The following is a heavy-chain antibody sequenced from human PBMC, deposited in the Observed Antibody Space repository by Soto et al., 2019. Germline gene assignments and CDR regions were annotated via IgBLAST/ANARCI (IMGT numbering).Heavy chain of an antibody. CDR3: ARTGVVVAAPYYYYYYMDV. J-gene: IGHJ6*03. V-gene: IGHV6-1*01. Sequence: KQSQTLSLTCAISGDSVSSNSAAWNWIRQSPSRGLEWLGRTYYRSKWYNDYAVSVKSRITINPDTSKNQFSLQLNSVTPEDTAVYYCARTGVVVAAPYYYYYYMDVWGKGTTVTVSS. CDR2: TYYRSKWYN. D-gene: IGHD2-15*01. CDR1: GDSVSSNSAA.